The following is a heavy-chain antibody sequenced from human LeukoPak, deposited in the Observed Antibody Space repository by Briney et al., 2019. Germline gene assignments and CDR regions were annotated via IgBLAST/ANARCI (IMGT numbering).Heavy chain of an antibody. CDR1: GVTFSSYG. Sequence: GGSLRLSCAASGVTFSSYGMHWVRQAPGKGLEWVAVIWYDGSNKYYADSVKGRFTISRDNSKNTLYLQMNSLRAEDTAVYYCARGYSGSYSGFDYWGQGTLVTVSS. J-gene: IGHJ4*02. CDR3: ARGYSGSYSGFDY. D-gene: IGHD1-26*01. CDR2: IWYDGSNK. V-gene: IGHV3-33*01.